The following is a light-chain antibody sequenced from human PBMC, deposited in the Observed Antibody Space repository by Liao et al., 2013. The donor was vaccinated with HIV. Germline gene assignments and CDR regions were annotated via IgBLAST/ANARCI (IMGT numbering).Light chain of an antibody. CDR3: QVWDTSSAHQV. Sequence: SYVLTQSPSTSVAPGKTATITCGGDSIGSKSVHWYQQKPGQAPVLVISHDTDRPSGIPARFSASNSGNTATLTISRVEAGDEADYYCQVWDTSSAHQVFGGGTKLTVL. CDR1: SIGSKS. V-gene: IGLV3-21*04. J-gene: IGLJ3*02. CDR2: HDT.